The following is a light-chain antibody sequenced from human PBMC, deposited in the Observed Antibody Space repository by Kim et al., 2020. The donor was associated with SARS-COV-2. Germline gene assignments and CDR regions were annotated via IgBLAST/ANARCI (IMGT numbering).Light chain of an antibody. V-gene: IGKV1-5*01. CDR2: DAS. Sequence: DIQMTQSPSTLSASVGDRVTITCRASQSISSWLAWYQQKPGKAPNLLIYDASSLESGVPSRFSGSGSGTEFTLTISSLQPDDFATYYCQQYDSRWSLGQGTKVDIK. CDR1: QSISSW. J-gene: IGKJ1*01. CDR3: QQYDSRWS.